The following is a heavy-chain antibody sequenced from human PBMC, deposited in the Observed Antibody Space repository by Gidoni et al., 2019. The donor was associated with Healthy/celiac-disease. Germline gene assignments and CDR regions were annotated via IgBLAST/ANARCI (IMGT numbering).Heavy chain of an antibody. D-gene: IGHD5-18*01. Sequence: QLQLQESGPGLVKPSETLSLTCTVSGGSISSSSYYWGWIRQPPGKGLEWIGGIYYSGGTCYNPSLKSRVTISVDTSKNQFSLKLSSVTAADTAVYYCARREDTAMVEGGAFDIWGQGTMVTVSS. CDR2: IYYSGGT. CDR1: GGSISSSSYY. V-gene: IGHV4-39*07. CDR3: ARREDTAMVEGGAFDI. J-gene: IGHJ3*02.